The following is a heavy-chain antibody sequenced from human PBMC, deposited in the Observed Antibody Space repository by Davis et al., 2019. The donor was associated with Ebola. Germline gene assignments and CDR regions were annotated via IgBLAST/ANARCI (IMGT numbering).Heavy chain of an antibody. CDR2: TWYDGNNK. CDR3: ARGGIPSGGLYQFYGLDV. Sequence: PGGSLRLSCAASGFTFSSYSMHWVRQAPGKGLEWVAHTWYDGNNKYYADSVKGRFTISRDNSKNTLFLQIHSLRAEDTAVYYCARGGIPSGGLYQFYGLDVWGQGTTVTVSS. CDR1: GFTFSSYS. J-gene: IGHJ6*02. D-gene: IGHD6-13*01. V-gene: IGHV3-33*01.